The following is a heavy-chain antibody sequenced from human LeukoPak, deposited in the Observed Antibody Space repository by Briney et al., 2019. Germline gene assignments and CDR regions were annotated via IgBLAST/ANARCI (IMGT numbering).Heavy chain of an antibody. J-gene: IGHJ4*02. CDR3: ARATVQYCSSTSCSTHRYFDY. V-gene: IGHV5-51*01. CDR2: IYPGDSDT. D-gene: IGHD2-2*02. Sequence: GESLKISCKGSGYSFTSYWIGWVRQMPGKGLEWMGIIYPGDSDTRYSPSFKGQVTISADKSISTAYLQWSSLKASDTAMYYCARATVQYCSSTSCSTHRYFDYWGQGTLVTVSS. CDR1: GYSFTSYW.